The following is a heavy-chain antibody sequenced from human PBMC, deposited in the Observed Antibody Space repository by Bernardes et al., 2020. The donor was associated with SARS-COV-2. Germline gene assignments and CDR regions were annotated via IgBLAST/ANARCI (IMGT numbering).Heavy chain of an antibody. D-gene: IGHD3-9*01. Sequence: ASVEVSWKASGYTFTSYAMNWVRQAPGQGLEWMGWINTNTGNPTYAQGFTGRFVFSLDTSVSTAYLQISSLKAEDTAVYYCARFTKLRYFDWLLLSEGEDYFDYWGQGTLVTVSS. J-gene: IGHJ4*02. V-gene: IGHV7-4-1*02. CDR1: GYTFTSYA. CDR2: INTNTGNP. CDR3: ARFTKLRYFDWLLLSEGEDYFDY.